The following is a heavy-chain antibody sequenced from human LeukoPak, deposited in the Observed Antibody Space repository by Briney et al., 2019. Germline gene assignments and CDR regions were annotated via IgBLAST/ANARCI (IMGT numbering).Heavy chain of an antibody. V-gene: IGHV3-73*01. CDR3: TRIYGDSDY. D-gene: IGHD4-17*01. CDR2: IRSKANSYAT. J-gene: IGHJ4*02. CDR1: GFTFSGSA. Sequence: GGSLRLSCAAPGFTFSGSAMHWVRQASGKGLEWVGRIRSKANSYATAYAASVKGRFTISRDDSKNTAYLQMNSLKTEDTAVYYCTRIYGDSDYWGQGTLVTVSS.